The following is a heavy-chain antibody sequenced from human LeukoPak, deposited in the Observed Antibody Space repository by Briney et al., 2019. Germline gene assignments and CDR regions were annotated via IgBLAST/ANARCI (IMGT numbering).Heavy chain of an antibody. CDR3: AKDEPGSYSPSDY. V-gene: IGHV3-30*18. J-gene: IGHJ4*02. CDR1: GFTFSNYA. CDR2: ISYDGSDI. D-gene: IGHD3-10*01. Sequence: GGSLRLSCAASGFTFSNYAMHWVRQAPGKGLEWGAFISYDGSDIYYADSVKGRFTISRDNSKNTLYLQMNSLRAEDTAVYYCAKDEPGSYSPSDYWGQGTLVTVSS.